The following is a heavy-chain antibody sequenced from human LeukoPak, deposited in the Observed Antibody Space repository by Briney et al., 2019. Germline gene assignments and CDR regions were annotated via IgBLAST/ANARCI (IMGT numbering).Heavy chain of an antibody. J-gene: IGHJ4*02. CDR2: ISSSSSYI. V-gene: IGHV3-21*04. CDR3: AKDIVPDRYCSGGSCYSSLAD. D-gene: IGHD2-15*01. Sequence: GGSLRLSCAASGFTFSSYSMNWVRQAPGKGLEWVSSISSSSSYIYYADSVKGRFTISRDNAKNSLYLQMNSLRAEDMALYYCAKDIVPDRYCSGGSCYSSLADWGQGTLVTVSS. CDR1: GFTFSSYS.